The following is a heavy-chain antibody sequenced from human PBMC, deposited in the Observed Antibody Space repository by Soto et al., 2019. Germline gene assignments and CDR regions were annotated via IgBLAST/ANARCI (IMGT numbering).Heavy chain of an antibody. CDR3: ARVHQYYYGSGTEVPHRGGDYYHGMDV. V-gene: IGHV4-30-2*01. CDR2: IYHSGST. D-gene: IGHD3-10*01. CDR1: GGSISSGGYS. Sequence: SETLSLTCAVSGGSISSGGYSWSWIRQPPGKGLEWIGYIYHSGSTYYNPSLKSRVTISVDTSKNQFSLKLSSVTAADTAVYYCARVHQYYYGSGTEVPHRGGDYYHGMDVWGQGTTVTVSS. J-gene: IGHJ6*02.